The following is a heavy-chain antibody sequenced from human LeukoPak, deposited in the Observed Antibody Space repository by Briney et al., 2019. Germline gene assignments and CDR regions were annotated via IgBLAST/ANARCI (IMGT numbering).Heavy chain of an antibody. Sequence: GGSLRLSCVASGFTFSTYSMNWVRQAPRKGLEWISYISSTSNSIYNSDSVKGRFPISRDNAKDPLYLQMNSLTAEDTAVYYCARGRFVTSRVFDYWGQGTLVTVPS. J-gene: IGHJ4*02. V-gene: IGHV3-48*01. CDR2: ISSTSNSI. CDR1: GFTFSTYS. D-gene: IGHD2-21*02. CDR3: ARGRFVTSRVFDY.